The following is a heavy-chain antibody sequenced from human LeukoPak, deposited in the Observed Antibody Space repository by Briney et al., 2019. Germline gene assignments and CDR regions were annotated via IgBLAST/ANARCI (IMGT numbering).Heavy chain of an antibody. V-gene: IGHV3-11*04. Sequence: PGGSLRLSCAASGFTFSDYYMSWIRQAPGKGLEWVSYISSSGSTIYYADSVKGRFTISRDNSKNTLYLQMNSLRAEDTAVYYCAKSPTQTTVTTIYRYWGQGTLVTVSS. J-gene: IGHJ4*02. CDR1: GFTFSDYY. CDR2: ISSSGSTI. CDR3: AKSPTQTTVTTIYRY. D-gene: IGHD4-11*01.